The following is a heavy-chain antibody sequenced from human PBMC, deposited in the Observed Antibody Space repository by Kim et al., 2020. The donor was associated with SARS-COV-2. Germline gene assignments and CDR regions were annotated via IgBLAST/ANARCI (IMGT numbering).Heavy chain of an antibody. V-gene: IGHV3-23*01. CDR3: ATDRGGSGSNSAQFDY. Sequence: VEGRFTISRENSKHTLYLHMNSLRAEDTAVYYCATDRGGSGSNSAQFDYWGQGTLVTVSS. D-gene: IGHD2-15*01. J-gene: IGHJ4*02.